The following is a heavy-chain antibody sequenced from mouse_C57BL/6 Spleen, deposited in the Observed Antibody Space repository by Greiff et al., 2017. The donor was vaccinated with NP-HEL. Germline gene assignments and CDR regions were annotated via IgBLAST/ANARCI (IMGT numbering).Heavy chain of an antibody. V-gene: IGHV1-81*01. J-gene: IGHJ2*01. CDR1: GYTFTSYG. Sequence: QVQLKQSGAELARPGASVKLSCKASGYTFTSYGISWVKQRTGQGLEWIGEIYPRSGNTYYNEKFKGKATLTADKSSSTAYMELRSLTSEDSAVYFCARGKGLDYFDYWGQGTTLTVSS. CDR2: IYPRSGNT. CDR3: ARGKGLDYFDY. D-gene: IGHD3-3*01.